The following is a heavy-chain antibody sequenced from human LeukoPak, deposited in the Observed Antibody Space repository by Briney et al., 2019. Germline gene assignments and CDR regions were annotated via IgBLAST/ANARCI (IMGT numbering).Heavy chain of an antibody. D-gene: IGHD2-2*01. V-gene: IGHV4-4*02. J-gene: IGHJ5*02. CDR3: ARGGEYCSSTSCYGHNWFDP. CDR1: GGTISSSNW. CDR2: IYHSGST. Sequence: KTSETLSLTCAVSGGTISSSNWWSWVRQPPGKGLEWIGEIYHSGSTNYNPSLKSRVTISVDKSKNQFSLKLSSVTAADTAVYYCARGGEYCSSTSCYGHNWFDPWGQGTLVTVSS.